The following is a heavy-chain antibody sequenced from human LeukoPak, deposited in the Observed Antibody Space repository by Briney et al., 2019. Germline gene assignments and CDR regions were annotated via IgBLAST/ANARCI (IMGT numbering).Heavy chain of an antibody. CDR1: GFTFSSYW. D-gene: IGHD4-11*01. CDR2: INGDGSST. V-gene: IGHV3-74*01. J-gene: IGHJ4*01. CDR3: ARAVYYSNYLGY. Sequence: GGSLRLSCAASGFTFSSYWMHWVRQAPGKGLVWVSRINGDGSSTNYADSVKGRFTISRDNAKNTLYLQMNGLRAEDTAMYYCARAVYYSNYLGYWGQGTLVTVSS.